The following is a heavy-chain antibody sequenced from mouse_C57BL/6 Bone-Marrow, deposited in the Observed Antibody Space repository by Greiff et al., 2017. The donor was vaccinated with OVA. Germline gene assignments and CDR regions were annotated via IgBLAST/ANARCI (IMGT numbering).Heavy chain of an antibody. CDR1: GFTFSSYA. CDR3: ARDLGDYYAMDY. Sequence: EVQLQESGGGLVKPGGSLKLSCAASGFTFSSYAMSWVRQTPEKRLEWVATISDGGSYTYYPDNVKGRFTISRDNAKNNLYLQMSHLKSEDTAMYYCARDLGDYYAMDYWGQGTSVTVSS. CDR2: ISDGGSYT. D-gene: IGHD3-1*01. V-gene: IGHV5-4*01. J-gene: IGHJ4*01.